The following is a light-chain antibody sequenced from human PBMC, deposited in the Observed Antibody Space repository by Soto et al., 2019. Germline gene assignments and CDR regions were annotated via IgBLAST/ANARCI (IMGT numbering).Light chain of an antibody. J-gene: IGKJ1*01. CDR2: DTS. CDR1: QTLSNSF. V-gene: IGKV3-20*01. CDR3: QVYNSSPWT. Sequence: IVLPPSPGTLSLAPGERAPLSCRASQTLSNSFIAWYQQKPGQAPRLLIYDTSSRATGVPDRYSASGSGTDFTLTISRLEPEDFAMYYCQVYNSSPWTFGQGTKVDIK.